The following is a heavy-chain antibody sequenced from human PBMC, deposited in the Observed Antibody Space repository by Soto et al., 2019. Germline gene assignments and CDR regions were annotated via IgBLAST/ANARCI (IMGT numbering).Heavy chain of an antibody. Sequence: SGPTLVNPTQTLTLTCTFSGFSLSTKGMSVSWIRQPPGKALEWLARIDWDDDKFYSPSLRTRLTISKDTSKNQVVLTMTNVDPKDTATYYCARSPGGFTVATYFFDYWGQGTLVTVSS. CDR2: IDWDDDK. J-gene: IGHJ4*02. D-gene: IGHD4-17*01. V-gene: IGHV2-70*04. CDR3: ARSPGGFTVATYFFDY. CDR1: GFSLSTKGMS.